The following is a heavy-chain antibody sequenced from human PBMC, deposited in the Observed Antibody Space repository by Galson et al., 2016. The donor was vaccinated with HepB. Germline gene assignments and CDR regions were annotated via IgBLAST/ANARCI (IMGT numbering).Heavy chain of an antibody. V-gene: IGHV2-5*02. J-gene: IGHJ4*02. CDR3: AHTPYGGNSADYFDY. CDR2: LYWDDEK. CDR1: GFSLSTSGVG. Sequence: PALVKPTQTLTLTCTFSGFSLSTSGVGVVWIRPPPGKALEWLALLYWDDEKSYSPSLKSRLTITKDTSKNQVDLKMTNMDPVDTAAYYCAHTPYGGNSADYFDYWGQGTLVTVSS. D-gene: IGHD4-23*01.